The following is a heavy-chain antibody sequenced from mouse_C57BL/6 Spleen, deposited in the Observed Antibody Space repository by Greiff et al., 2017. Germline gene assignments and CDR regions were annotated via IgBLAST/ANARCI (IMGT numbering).Heavy chain of an antibody. Sequence: DVQLVESGGGLVKPGGSLKLSCAASGFTFSDYGLHWVRQAPEKGLEWVAYISSGSSTIYYADTVKGRFTISRDNAKNTLFLQMTRLRSEDTAMYYCARGTVGGFAYWGQGTTLTVSA. CDR2: ISSGSSTI. J-gene: IGHJ2*01. CDR3: ARGTVGGFAY. D-gene: IGHD1-1*01. V-gene: IGHV5-17*01. CDR1: GFTFSDYG.